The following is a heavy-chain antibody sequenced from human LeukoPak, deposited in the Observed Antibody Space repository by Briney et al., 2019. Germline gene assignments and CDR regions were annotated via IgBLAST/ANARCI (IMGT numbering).Heavy chain of an antibody. Sequence: HGGCVRLSLVATRFTYSRYIMNGVRQAPAKGVDWVSSISSSSSYIYYTDSVKGRFTISRDNAQYSLYLQMNNLRAEDTAVYYCARAFWVTGVGSGSYYFDFWGQGTLVTVSS. CDR3: ARAFWVTGVGSGSYYFDF. D-gene: IGHD1-26*01. CDR2: ISSSSSYI. CDR1: RFTYSRYI. J-gene: IGHJ4*02. V-gene: IGHV3-21*01.